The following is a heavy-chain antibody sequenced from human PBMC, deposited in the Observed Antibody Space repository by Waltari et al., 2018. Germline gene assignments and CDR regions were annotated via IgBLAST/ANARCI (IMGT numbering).Heavy chain of an antibody. V-gene: IGHV5-51*01. CDR2: IYPVDSST. Sequence: EVQLVQSGIEVKKPGEPLKISCKGSTYYFAKYWIGWVRQMPGKGLEWRGVIYPVDSSTKYSPSFQGQVTISADTSIYTTYLEWSSLKASDTAIYYCARQNIHSYGYGYFDSWGQGTLVTVSS. CDR1: TYYFAKYW. J-gene: IGHJ4*02. D-gene: IGHD5-18*01. CDR3: ARQNIHSYGYGYFDS.